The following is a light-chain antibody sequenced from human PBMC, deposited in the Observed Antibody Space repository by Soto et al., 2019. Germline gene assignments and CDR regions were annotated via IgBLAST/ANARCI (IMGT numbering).Light chain of an antibody. Sequence: QSVLTQPPSVSGSPGQSITISCSGTSSNIGGYNVVSWYQQHPGKAPKVIVYEGIKRPSGVSDRFSGSTSGSTASLTISGLQAEDEAGYYCCSYVGATTYVFGSGTKSPS. CDR3: CSYVGATTYV. J-gene: IGLJ1*01. V-gene: IGLV2-23*01. CDR1: SSNIGGYNV. CDR2: EGI.